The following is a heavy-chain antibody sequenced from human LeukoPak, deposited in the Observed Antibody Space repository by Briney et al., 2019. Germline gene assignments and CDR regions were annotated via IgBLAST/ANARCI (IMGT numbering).Heavy chain of an antibody. CDR2: INPNSGDT. J-gene: IGHJ5*02. V-gene: IGHV1-2*02. CDR3: ARGYCSGGSCYPETNWFDP. D-gene: IGHD2-15*01. Sequence: ASVKVSCKASGYTFTGYYMHWVRQAPGQGLEWMGWINPNSGDTNYAQKFQGRVTMTRDTSITTAYMEMSRLRSDDTAVYFCARGYCSGGSCYPETNWFDPWGQGTLVTVSS. CDR1: GYTFTGYY.